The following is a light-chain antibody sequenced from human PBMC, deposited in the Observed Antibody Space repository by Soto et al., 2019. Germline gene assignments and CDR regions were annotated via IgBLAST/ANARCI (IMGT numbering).Light chain of an antibody. CDR3: ASYAGSRTYV. CDR2: EVT. CDR1: SDIGNYNL. V-gene: IGLV2-23*02. J-gene: IGLJ1*01. Sequence: QSAVTQPASVSGSPGQSVTISCSGSDIGNYNLVSWYQHLPSRAPKLLIFEVTMRPSGISDRFSGSKSASTASLTISGLQAEDEGDYYCASYAGSRTYVFGSGTKLTVL.